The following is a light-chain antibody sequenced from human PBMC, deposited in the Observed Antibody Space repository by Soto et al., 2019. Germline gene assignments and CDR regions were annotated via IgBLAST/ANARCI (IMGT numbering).Light chain of an antibody. CDR1: SSNIGSNT. CDR3: AAWDDSLNVWV. Sequence: QSVLTQPPSASGTPGQRVTISCSGSSSNIGSNTVNWYQQLPGTAPKLLIYSNNQRPSGVPDRFSGSKSGTSASLAISGHQSEDEADYYSAAWDDSLNVWVFGGGTKLTVL. V-gene: IGLV1-44*01. CDR2: SNN. J-gene: IGLJ3*02.